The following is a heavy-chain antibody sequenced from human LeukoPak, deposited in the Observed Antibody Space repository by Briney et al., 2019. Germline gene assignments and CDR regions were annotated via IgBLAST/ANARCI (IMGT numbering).Heavy chain of an antibody. J-gene: IGHJ4*02. V-gene: IGHV4-30-2*01. CDR2: IYHSGST. D-gene: IGHD1-26*01. Sequence: SQTLSLTCAVSGGSISSGGYSWSWIRQPPGKGLEWIGYIYHSGSTYYNPSLKSRVTISVDRSKNQFSLKLSSVTAADTAMYYCARRGSYSGGFDYWGQGTLVTVSS. CDR3: ARRGSYSGGFDY. CDR1: GGSISSGGYS.